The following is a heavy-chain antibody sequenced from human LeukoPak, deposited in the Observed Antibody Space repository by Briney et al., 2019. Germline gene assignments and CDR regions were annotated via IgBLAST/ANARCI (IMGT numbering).Heavy chain of an antibody. V-gene: IGHV3-15*01. CDR1: GFAFTNAW. Sequence: GGYLRLSCTASGFAFTNAWMGWVRQTPGKGLEWVGRIKSNADGGTTDYAAPVKGRFTISRDDSKNTLYLQMNSLNTEDTAVYYCTTDGAYYYDSSGYYSSYWGQGTLVTVSS. J-gene: IGHJ4*02. CDR3: TTDGAYYYDSSGYYSSY. CDR2: IKSNADGGTT. D-gene: IGHD3-22*01.